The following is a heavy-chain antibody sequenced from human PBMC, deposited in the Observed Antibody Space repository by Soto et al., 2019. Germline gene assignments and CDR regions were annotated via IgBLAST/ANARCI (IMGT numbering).Heavy chain of an antibody. V-gene: IGHV3-30*18. J-gene: IGHJ5*02. Sequence: QVQLVESGGGVVQPGRSLRLSCVASGFTLNTYGMHWVRQAPGKGLEWVALISYDGSHEYYADSVKGRFTISRDISKNTLFLQMNSLRPEDTAVYYCAKEMFPRTVLDSSSPWVDAWGQGTLVTVSS. CDR1: GFTLNTYG. D-gene: IGHD6-6*01. CDR2: ISYDGSHE. CDR3: AKEMFPRTVLDSSSPWVDA.